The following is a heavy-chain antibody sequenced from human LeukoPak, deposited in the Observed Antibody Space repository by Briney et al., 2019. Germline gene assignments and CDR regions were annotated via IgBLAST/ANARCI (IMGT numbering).Heavy chain of an antibody. J-gene: IGHJ5*02. V-gene: IGHV4-34*01. CDR3: ARDIMRTYYSDSGSFSQGPVDP. CDR2: IGHTGNT. D-gene: IGHD3-10*01. Sequence: PSETLSLSCGTYGGSLSPFYWSWIRQPPGKGLEWIGEIGHTGNTNYSPSFKRRVTMSIDTSRNPFSLKLTSVSAADTAVYYCARDIMRTYYSDSGSFSQGPVDPWGKGTLVPVSS. CDR1: GGSLSPFY.